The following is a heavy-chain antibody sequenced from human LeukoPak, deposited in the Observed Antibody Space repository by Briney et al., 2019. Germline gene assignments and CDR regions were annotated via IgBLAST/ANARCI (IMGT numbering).Heavy chain of an antibody. CDR2: INYSGNT. Sequence: SETLSLTCSVSGDSVSGRNYYWVWVRQSPGKGLEWIGSINYSGNTYYDSSLWGRVTISIDTSENQFSLRLTSVTAAGTAIYFCARLVLSYANYFDQWGQGTLVTVSS. CDR1: GDSVSGRNYY. J-gene: IGHJ4*02. V-gene: IGHV4-39*01. D-gene: IGHD3-16*01. CDR3: ARLVLSYANYFDQ.